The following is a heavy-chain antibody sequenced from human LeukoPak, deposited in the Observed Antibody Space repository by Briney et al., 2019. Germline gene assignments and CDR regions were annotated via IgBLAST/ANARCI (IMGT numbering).Heavy chain of an antibody. J-gene: IGHJ4*02. CDR1: GFIFSSYS. V-gene: IGHV3-48*01. CDR2: IRSIPHTI. D-gene: IGHD7-27*01. CDR3: VRDVHWGFDH. Sequence: TVWSLRLYCAATGFIFSSYSMNWVRQAPGHGLEWVSYIRSIPHTIYYADSGKGRFPVSRDDAKNSVSLETNSLRAEDTAVYYCVRDVHWGFDHWGQGAQVTVSS.